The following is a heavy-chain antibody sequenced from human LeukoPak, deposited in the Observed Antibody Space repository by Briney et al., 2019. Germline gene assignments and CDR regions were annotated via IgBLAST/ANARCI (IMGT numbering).Heavy chain of an antibody. CDR1: GFTFSNYW. Sequence: GGSLRLSCVASGFTFSNYWMSWVRQAPGKGLECVANIKQDGSEKYYADSAKGRFTISRDNAKNSLYLEMNSLRAEDTAVYYCARDLSGYDYPCDYWGQGTLVTVSS. CDR3: ARDLSGYDYPCDY. J-gene: IGHJ4*02. D-gene: IGHD5-12*01. V-gene: IGHV3-7*04. CDR2: IKQDGSEK.